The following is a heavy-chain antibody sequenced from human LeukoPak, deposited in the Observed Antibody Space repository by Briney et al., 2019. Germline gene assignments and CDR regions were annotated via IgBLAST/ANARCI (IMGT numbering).Heavy chain of an antibody. J-gene: IGHJ4*02. D-gene: IGHD3-3*01. CDR2: IIPIFGTA. Sequence: SVKVSCKASGGTFSSYAISWVRQAPGQGLEWMGGIIPIFGTANYAQKFQGRVTITADESTNTAYMELSSLRSEDTAVYYCARDAGGYYIGYYFDYWGRGTLVTVSS. CDR3: ARDAGGYYIGYYFDY. CDR1: GGTFSSYA. V-gene: IGHV1-69*01.